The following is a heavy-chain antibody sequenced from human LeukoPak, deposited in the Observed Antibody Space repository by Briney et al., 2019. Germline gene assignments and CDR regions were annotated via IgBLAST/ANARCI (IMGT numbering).Heavy chain of an antibody. Sequence: SETLSLTCTASGGSISSYYWSWVRQPPGKGLEWIWYMYYSGTINYNPSLKSRVTISVDTSKNQFSLKLSSVTAADTAMYYCARAWATDYFDYWGQGTLVTVSS. CDR2: MYYSGTI. CDR1: GGSISSYY. J-gene: IGHJ4*02. V-gene: IGHV4-59*01. CDR3: ARAWATDYFDY.